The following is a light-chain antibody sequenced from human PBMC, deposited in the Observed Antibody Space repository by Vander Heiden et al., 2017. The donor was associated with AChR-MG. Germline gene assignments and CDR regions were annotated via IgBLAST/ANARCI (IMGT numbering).Light chain of an antibody. J-gene: IGLJ2*01. Sequence: SYELTQPPSVSVSPGQTASITCSGDKLGDKYTCWYQQKPGQSPVLVIYQDNKRPSGIPERFSGSNSGNTATQTISGTQAMDEADYYCQAWDSGTVVFGGGTKLTVL. CDR3: QAWDSGTVV. CDR1: KLGDKY. V-gene: IGLV3-1*01. CDR2: QDN.